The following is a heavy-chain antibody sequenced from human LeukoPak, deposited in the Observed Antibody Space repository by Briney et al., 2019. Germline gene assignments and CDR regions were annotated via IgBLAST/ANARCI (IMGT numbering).Heavy chain of an antibody. Sequence: PGGSLRLSCAASGFTFSSYAMSWVRQAPGKGLEWVSAISGSGGSTYYADSVKGRFTISRDNSKNTLYLQMNSLRAEDTAVYYCAKSPANYYYYGMDVWGQGTTVNVSS. V-gene: IGHV3-23*01. D-gene: IGHD2-2*01. J-gene: IGHJ6*02. CDR3: AKSPANYYYYGMDV. CDR1: GFTFSSYA. CDR2: ISGSGGST.